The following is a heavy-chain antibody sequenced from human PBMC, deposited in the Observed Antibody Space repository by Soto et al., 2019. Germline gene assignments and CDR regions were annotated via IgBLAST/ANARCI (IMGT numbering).Heavy chain of an antibody. CDR3: ASRYGSAFDI. Sequence: QVQLQESGPGLVKPSETLSLTCTVSGGSISSYYWSWIRQPPGKGLAWIGYIYYSGSTNYNPSLKSRVTISVDTSKNQFSLKLSSVTAANTAVYYCASRYGSAFDIWGQGTMVTVSS. D-gene: IGHD3-10*01. CDR1: GGSISSYY. CDR2: IYYSGST. V-gene: IGHV4-59*01. J-gene: IGHJ3*02.